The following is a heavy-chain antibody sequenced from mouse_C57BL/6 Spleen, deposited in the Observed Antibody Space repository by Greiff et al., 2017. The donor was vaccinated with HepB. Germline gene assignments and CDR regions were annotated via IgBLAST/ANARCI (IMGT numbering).Heavy chain of an antibody. CDR1: GYTFTSYG. CDR3: ARDWDVGGYFDY. J-gene: IGHJ2*01. D-gene: IGHD4-1*01. Sequence: VKLMESGAELARPGASVKLSCKASGYTFTSYGISWVKQRTGQGLEWIGEIYPRSGNTYYNEKFKGKATLTADKSSSTAYMELRSLTSEDSAVYFCARDWDVGGYFDYWGQGTTLTVSS. V-gene: IGHV1-81*01. CDR2: IYPRSGNT.